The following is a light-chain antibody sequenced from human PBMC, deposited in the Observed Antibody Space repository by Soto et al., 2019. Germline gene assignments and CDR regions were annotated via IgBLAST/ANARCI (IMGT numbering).Light chain of an antibody. J-gene: IGKJ1*01. CDR2: GAS. CDR3: QQYGRSPPTWT. V-gene: IGKV3-20*01. CDR1: QSDGSNF. Sequence: EIVLTQSPGSLSLSPGERATLSCKTSQSDGSNFVAWYQQKPGQAPRLLIYGASSRATGIPDRFSGSGSGTDFTLTISRLEPEDFAVYYCQQYGRSPPTWTFGQGTKVDIK.